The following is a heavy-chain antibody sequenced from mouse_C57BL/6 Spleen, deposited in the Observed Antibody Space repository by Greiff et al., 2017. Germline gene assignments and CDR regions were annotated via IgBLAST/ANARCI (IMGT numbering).Heavy chain of an antibody. J-gene: IGHJ1*03. Sequence: ESGPGLVKPSQSLSLTCSVTGYSITSGYYWNWIRQFPGNKLEWMGYISYDGSNNYNPSLKNRISITRDPSKNQFFLKLNSVTTEDTAAYYCARGSPYYCGSSYGYFDVWGTGTTVTVSS. CDR2: ISYDGSN. CDR1: GYSITSGYY. V-gene: IGHV3-6*01. D-gene: IGHD1-1*01. CDR3: ARGSPYYCGSSYGYFDV.